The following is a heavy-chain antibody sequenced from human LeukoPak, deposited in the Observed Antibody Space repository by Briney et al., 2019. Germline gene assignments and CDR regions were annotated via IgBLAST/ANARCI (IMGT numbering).Heavy chain of an antibody. CDR2: VSSIAST. CDR3: ARTLKDAYLNAFGY. Sequence: SETLSLTCTVSGGSINSYYWTWLGQPPGKTLDGIGYVSSIASTNYSHFFTSRLTISLDTSKNQFSLNLRSVTAADTAVYYCARTLKDAYLNAFGYWGQGTLVAVSS. J-gene: IGHJ4*02. D-gene: IGHD5-24*01. V-gene: IGHV4-59*01. CDR1: GGSINSYY.